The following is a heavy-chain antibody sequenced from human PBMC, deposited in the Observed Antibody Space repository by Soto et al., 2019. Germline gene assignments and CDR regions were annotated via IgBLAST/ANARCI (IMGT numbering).Heavy chain of an antibody. CDR3: ARNRVGVPSWLIGHFDD. J-gene: IGHJ4*02. CDR1: GYTFTPYG. CDR2: INPYNGNT. Sequence: ASVKVSCTTSGYTFTPYGISWVRQAPGQGLEWMGWINPYNGNTDYAESLQGRVTMTTETSTNTAYMELRSLKSDDTAIYYCARNRVGVPSWLIGHFDDCGQGTLVTVSS. V-gene: IGHV1-18*01. D-gene: IGHD5-12*01.